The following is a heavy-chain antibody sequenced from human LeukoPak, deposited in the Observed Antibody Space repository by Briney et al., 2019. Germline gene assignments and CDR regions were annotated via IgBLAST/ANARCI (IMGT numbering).Heavy chain of an antibody. V-gene: IGHV3-21*01. D-gene: IGHD3-10*01. CDR1: GFTFSSYS. Sequence: GGSLRLSCAASGFTFSSYSMNWVRQAPGKGLEWVSSISSSSSYIYYADSVKGRFTISRDNAKNSLYLQMNSLRAEDTAVYYCARDRRHYIAFDIWGQGTMVTVSS. J-gene: IGHJ3*02. CDR2: ISSSSSYI. CDR3: ARDRRHYIAFDI.